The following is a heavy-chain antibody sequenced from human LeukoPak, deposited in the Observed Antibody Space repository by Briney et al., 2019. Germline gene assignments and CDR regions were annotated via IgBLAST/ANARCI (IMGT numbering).Heavy chain of an antibody. CDR2: IYTSGST. Sequence: SSQTLSLTXTVSGGSISSGSYYWSWIRQPTGKGLSWIGRIYTSGSTNYNPSLKSRVTISVDTSKNQFSLKLSSVTAADTAVYYCARNTVTKNLYYYYYMDVWGKGTTVTVSS. J-gene: IGHJ6*03. D-gene: IGHD4-17*01. V-gene: IGHV4-61*02. CDR1: GGSISSGSYY. CDR3: ARNTVTKNLYYYYYMDV.